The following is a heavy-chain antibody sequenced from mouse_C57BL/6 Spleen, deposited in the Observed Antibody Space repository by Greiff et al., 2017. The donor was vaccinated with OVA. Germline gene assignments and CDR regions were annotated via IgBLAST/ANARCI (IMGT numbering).Heavy chain of an antibody. CDR1: GYSITSGYY. CDR2: ISYDGSN. V-gene: IGHV3-6*01. CDR3: EREGGIYSNYFDY. D-gene: IGHD2-5*01. Sequence: EVQLQESGPGLVKPSQSLSLTCSVTGYSITSGYYWNWIRQFPGNKLEWMGYISYDGSNNYNPSLKNRISITRDTSKNQFFLKLNSVTTEDTATYYCEREGGIYSNYFDYWGQGTTLTVSS. J-gene: IGHJ2*01.